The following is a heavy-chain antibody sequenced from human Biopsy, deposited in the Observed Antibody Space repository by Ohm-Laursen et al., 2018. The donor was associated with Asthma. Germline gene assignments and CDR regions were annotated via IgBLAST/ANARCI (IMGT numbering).Heavy chain of an antibody. CDR1: GLSLSKTGMR. CDR3: AREQQLGNFDY. V-gene: IGHV2-70*04. CDR2: IDWDDDK. D-gene: IGHD6-13*01. Sequence: TQTLTLTCTLSGLSLSKTGMRVSWIRQPPGKALEWLARIDWDDDKFYSASLKTRLTISKDTSKNQVVLTMTTMDPVDTAAYYCAREQQLGNFDYWGQGTLVTVSS. J-gene: IGHJ4*02.